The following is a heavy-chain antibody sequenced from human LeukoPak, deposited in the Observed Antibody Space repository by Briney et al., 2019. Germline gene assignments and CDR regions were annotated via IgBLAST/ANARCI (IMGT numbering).Heavy chain of an antibody. V-gene: IGHV4-30-4*07. Sequence: PSETLSLTCAVSSGSIRSGVHFGSWIRQPPGKGLEWIGYIYYGGNHYYNPSLMSRLSISLDTPKNQFSLKLSSVTAGDTAVYYCARGDYGDDHDAFDIWGQGTMVTVSS. J-gene: IGHJ3*02. D-gene: IGHD4-17*01. CDR3: ARGDYGDDHDAFDI. CDR2: IYYGGNH. CDR1: SGSIRSGVHF.